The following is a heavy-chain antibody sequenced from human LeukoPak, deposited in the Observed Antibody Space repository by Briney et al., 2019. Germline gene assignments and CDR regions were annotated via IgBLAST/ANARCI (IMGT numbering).Heavy chain of an antibody. V-gene: IGHV1-8*01. CDR1: GYTFTSYD. CDR2: INPNSGNT. Sequence: ASVTVSCKASGYTFTSYDINWVRQATGQGLEWMGWINPNSGNTGYAQKFQGRVTMTRNTSISTAYMELSSLRSEDTAVYYCARGESPFHYDSSGYVYWGQGTLVTVSS. D-gene: IGHD3-22*01. J-gene: IGHJ4*02. CDR3: ARGESPFHYDSSGYVY.